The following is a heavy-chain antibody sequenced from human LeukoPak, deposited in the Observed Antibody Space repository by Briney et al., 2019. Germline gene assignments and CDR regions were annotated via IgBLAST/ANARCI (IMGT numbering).Heavy chain of an antibody. Sequence: GGSLRLSCAASGFTFSSYSMNWVRQAPGKGLEWVSYISSSSSTTYYADSVKGRFTISRGNAKNSLYLQMNSLRDEDTAVYYCARGPPSITIFGVVTSRGNYYYMDVWGKGTTVTVSS. CDR3: ARGPPSITIFGVVTSRGNYYYMDV. J-gene: IGHJ6*03. CDR2: ISSSSSTT. V-gene: IGHV3-48*02. D-gene: IGHD3-3*01. CDR1: GFTFSSYS.